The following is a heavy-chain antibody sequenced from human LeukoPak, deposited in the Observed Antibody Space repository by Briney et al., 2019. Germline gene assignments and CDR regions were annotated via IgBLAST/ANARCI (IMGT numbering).Heavy chain of an antibody. CDR2: IKSKTNGGTA. V-gene: IGHV3-15*01. CDR1: GFTFSNAW. D-gene: IGHD1-1*01. J-gene: IGHJ6*02. CDR3: TTGYLSGTAWYYGMDV. Sequence: PGGSLRLSCAASGFTFSNAWMSWVRQAPGKGLEWVGRIKSKTNGGTADYPAPVKGRFTISRDDSKNTLYLQINSLKTEDTAVYYCTTGYLSGTAWYYGMDVWGQGTTVTVSS.